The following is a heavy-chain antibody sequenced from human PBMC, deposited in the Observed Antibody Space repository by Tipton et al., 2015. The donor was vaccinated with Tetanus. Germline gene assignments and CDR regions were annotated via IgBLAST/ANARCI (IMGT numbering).Heavy chain of an antibody. D-gene: IGHD3-10*01. Sequence: GLVKPSETLSLTCTVSGGSVRSGSYSWNWIRQPPGKGLEWLAYVSYSGRTNSNYFLKSRITVSQDTSKNQFSLRLTSVTAEDTAAYYCTRLWAAALDYWGQGTLVTVSS. CDR3: TRLWAAALDY. CDR1: GGSVRSGSYS. J-gene: IGHJ4*02. CDR2: VSYSGRT. V-gene: IGHV4-61*01.